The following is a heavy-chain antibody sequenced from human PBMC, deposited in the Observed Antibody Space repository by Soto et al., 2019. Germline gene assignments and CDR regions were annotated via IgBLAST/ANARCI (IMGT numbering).Heavy chain of an antibody. CDR3: ARVTTGTPLFYYSGMPV. CDR2: VIPMFGTT. CDR1: GGTFSSYA. J-gene: IGHJ6*02. V-gene: IGHV1-69*13. Sequence: PVKVSCKDSGGTFSSYANSWVRQATGPGLEWMGGVIPMFGTTNYTQKFQGRVTINADEYTSTANRERTSLRSENTAVYYCARVTTGTPLFYYSGMPVWVQGTTFP. D-gene: IGHD1-1*01.